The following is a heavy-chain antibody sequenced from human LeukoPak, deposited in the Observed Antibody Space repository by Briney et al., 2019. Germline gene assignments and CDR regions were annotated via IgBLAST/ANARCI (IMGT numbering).Heavy chain of an antibody. D-gene: IGHD2-21*01. J-gene: IGHJ4*02. CDR3: AKFLPTHIVVANYYFDY. CDR1: GFTVSSNY. V-gene: IGHV3-23*01. CDR2: ISGSGGST. Sequence: GGSLRLSCAASGFTVSSNYMSWVRQAPGKGLEWVSAISGSGGSTYYADSVKGRFTISRDNSKNTLYLQMNSLRAEDTAVYYCAKFLPTHIVVANYYFDYWGQGTLVTVSS.